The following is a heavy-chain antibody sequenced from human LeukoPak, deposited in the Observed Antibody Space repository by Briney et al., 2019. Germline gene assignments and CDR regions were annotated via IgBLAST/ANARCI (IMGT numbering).Heavy chain of an antibody. Sequence: GWCLRLSCVAAGFSLTSNGMHWVRPAPGKGLADVSAISSIGVDTFYANSVKGRFPVSRDTSMNTVYVQTSNLGAEHMAVYYCARWTNRYFFLWGRGTLVTVSS. D-gene: IGHD3/OR15-3a*01. CDR2: ISSIGVDT. CDR3: ARWTNRYFFL. V-gene: IGHV3-64*01. CDR1: GFSLTSNG. J-gene: IGHJ2*01.